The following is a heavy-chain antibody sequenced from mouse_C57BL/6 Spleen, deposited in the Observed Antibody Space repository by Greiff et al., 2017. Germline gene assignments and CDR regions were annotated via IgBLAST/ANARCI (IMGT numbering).Heavy chain of an antibody. CDR1: GYAFSSSW. CDR3: ARGAYYYGSSYWYFDV. V-gene: IGHV1-82*01. J-gene: IGHJ1*03. D-gene: IGHD1-1*01. Sequence: VQLQQSGPELVKPGASVKISCKASGYAFSSSWMNWVKQRPGKGLEWIGRIYPGDGDTNYNGKFKGKATLTADKSSSTAYMQLSILTSEDSAVYFCARGAYYYGSSYWYFDVWGTGTTVTVSS. CDR2: IYPGDGDT.